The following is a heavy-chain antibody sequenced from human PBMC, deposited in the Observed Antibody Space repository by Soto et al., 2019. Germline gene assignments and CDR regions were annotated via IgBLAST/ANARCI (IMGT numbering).Heavy chain of an antibody. V-gene: IGHV4-39*01. J-gene: IGHJ6*02. CDR3: ARRLYYDSSGFEGGGMDV. CDR1: GGSISGSSYY. Sequence: PSETLCLRYSVAGGSISGSSYYWGWIRQPPGKGLEWIGSIYYSGSTYYNPSLKSRVTISVDTSKNQFSLKLSSVTAADTAVYYCARRLYYDSSGFEGGGMDVWGQGTTVTVSS. D-gene: IGHD3-22*01. CDR2: IYYSGST.